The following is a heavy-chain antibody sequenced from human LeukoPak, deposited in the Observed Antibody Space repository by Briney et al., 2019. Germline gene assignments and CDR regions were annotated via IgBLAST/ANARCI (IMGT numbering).Heavy chain of an antibody. CDR3: ARKYYGSGSYMGPIDY. J-gene: IGHJ4*02. CDR2: INPNSGGT. V-gene: IGHV1-2*02. D-gene: IGHD3-10*01. CDR1: GYTFTGYY. Sequence: GASVKVPCKASGYTFTGYYMHWVRQAPGQGLEWMGWINPNSGGTNYAQKFQGRVTMTRDTSISTAYMELSRLRSDDTAVYYCARKYYGSGSYMGPIDYWGQGTLVTVSS.